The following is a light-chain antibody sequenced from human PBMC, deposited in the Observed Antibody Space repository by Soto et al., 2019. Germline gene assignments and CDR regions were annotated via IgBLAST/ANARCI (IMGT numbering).Light chain of an antibody. CDR1: QSGSSSY. Sequence: EIVPTQSPATPSLSSGERATLSCGASQSGSSSYLAWYQQKPGLAPRLLIYDASSRATGIPVRFSGSGSGTDFTLTMSRLEPEDFAVYYCQQYGSSPPTCGGGTKVAIK. CDR3: QQYGSSPPT. J-gene: IGKJ4*01. CDR2: DAS. V-gene: IGKV3D-20*01.